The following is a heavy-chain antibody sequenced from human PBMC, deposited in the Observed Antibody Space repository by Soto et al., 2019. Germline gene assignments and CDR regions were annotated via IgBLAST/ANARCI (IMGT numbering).Heavy chain of an antibody. Sequence: SETLSLTCAVSGGSISSGGYYWSWVRQHPGKGLEWIGGIYYSGSTYYNPSLKSRVTISVDTSKNQFSLKLSSVTAADTAVYYCARLWIVERRFDYWGQGTLVTVSS. J-gene: IGHJ4*02. CDR1: GGSISSGGYY. D-gene: IGHD3-3*01. CDR3: ARLWIVERRFDY. CDR2: IYYSGST. V-gene: IGHV4-39*01.